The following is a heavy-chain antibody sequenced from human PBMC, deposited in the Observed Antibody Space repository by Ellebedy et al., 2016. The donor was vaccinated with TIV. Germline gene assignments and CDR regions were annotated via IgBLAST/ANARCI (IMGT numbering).Heavy chain of an antibody. CDR2: IYYSVTT. CDR3: ARDLRKGGMDV. J-gene: IGHJ6*02. Sequence: SETLSLTXTVSGGSISSTDYFWSWIRQPPGKGLEWIGYIYYSVTTNYNPSLKSRVTISVDTSKKQFSLKLSSVTAADTAVYYCARDLRKGGMDVWGQGTTVTVSS. V-gene: IGHV4-61*08. D-gene: IGHD3-9*01. CDR1: GGSISSTDYF.